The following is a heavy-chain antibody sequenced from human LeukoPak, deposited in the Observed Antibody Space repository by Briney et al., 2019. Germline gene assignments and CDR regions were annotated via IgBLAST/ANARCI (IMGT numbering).Heavy chain of an antibody. V-gene: IGHV1-2*02. CDR2: INPNSGGT. CDR1: GYTFTGYY. Sequence: ASVKVSCKASGYTFTGYYMHWVRQAPGQGLEWMGWINPNSGGTNYAQKFQGRVTMTRDTSISTAYMELGRLRSDDTAVYYCARDRFDWLSKSDWVQGTLVTVSS. D-gene: IGHD3-9*01. CDR3: ARDRFDWLSKSD. J-gene: IGHJ4*02.